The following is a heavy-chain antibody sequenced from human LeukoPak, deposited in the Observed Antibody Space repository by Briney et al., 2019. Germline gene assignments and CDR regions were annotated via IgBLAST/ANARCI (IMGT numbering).Heavy chain of an antibody. CDR2: ISYDGSNK. Sequence: GGSLRLSCAASGFTFSSYGMHWVRQAPGKGLEWVAVISYDGSNKYYADSVKGRFTISRDNAKNSLYLQMNSLRAEDTAVYYCARVAYGSRVVTLHFDYWGQGTLVTVSS. CDR3: ARVAYGSRVVTLHFDY. CDR1: GFTFSSYG. V-gene: IGHV3-30*03. D-gene: IGHD4-23*01. J-gene: IGHJ4*02.